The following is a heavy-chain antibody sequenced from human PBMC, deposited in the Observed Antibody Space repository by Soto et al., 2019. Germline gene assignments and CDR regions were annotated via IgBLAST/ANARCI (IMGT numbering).Heavy chain of an antibody. J-gene: IGHJ3*02. CDR2: IYKGDSR. CDR3: SAHSGDAFEI. D-gene: IGHD6-19*01. CDR1: GFTVSTHY. Sequence: EVQLVESGGGLVQPGGSLRLSCAASGFTVSTHYMNWVRQAPGKWLEWVSFIYKGDSRYKADSVRGRFTISRDNSKNTVFLQMNSLRAEDTAVYYCSAHSGDAFEIWGQGTMVIVSS. V-gene: IGHV3-66*01.